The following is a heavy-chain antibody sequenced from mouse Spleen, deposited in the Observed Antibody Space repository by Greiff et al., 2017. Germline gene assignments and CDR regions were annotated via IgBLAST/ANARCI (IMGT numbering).Heavy chain of an antibody. J-gene: IGHJ2*01. D-gene: IGHD2-4*01. CDR2: IYPGSGNT. CDR3: ARSGPYDYDVYFDY. Sequence: VQGVESGPELVKPGASVKISCKASGYTFTDYYINWVKQRPGQGLEWIGWIYPGSGNTKYNEKFKGKATLTVDTSSSTAYMQLSSLTSEDSAVYFCARSGPYDYDVYFDYWGQGTTLTVSS. V-gene: IGHV1-84*01. CDR1: GYTFTDYY.